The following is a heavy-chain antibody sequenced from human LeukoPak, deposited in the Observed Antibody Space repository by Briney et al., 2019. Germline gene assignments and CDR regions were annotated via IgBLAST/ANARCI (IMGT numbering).Heavy chain of an antibody. V-gene: IGHV1-69*01. Sequence: ASVKVSCQASVGTFSSYAISWVRPAPGQGLEWMGGIIPIFGTANYAQKFQGRVTITADESTSTAYMELSSLRSEDTAVYYCARDVSGSGSKYYFDYWGQGTLVTVSS. CDR2: IIPIFGTA. CDR3: ARDVSGSGSKYYFDY. J-gene: IGHJ4*02. CDR1: VGTFSSYA. D-gene: IGHD3-10*01.